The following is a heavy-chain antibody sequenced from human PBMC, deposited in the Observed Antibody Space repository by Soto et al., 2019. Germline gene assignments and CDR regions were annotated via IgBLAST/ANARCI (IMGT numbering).Heavy chain of an antibody. D-gene: IGHD2-2*01. CDR2: ISGSAGSSGP. Sequence: GGSLRLSCVASGFTFSTYTMSWVRQAPGKGLEWVSVISGSAGSSGPSYADSVQGRFSISRDNARNTLYLQMNSLRGEDTAMYYCAKARCSTANCYVPDYRGQGTRVTVPS. J-gene: IGHJ4*02. CDR3: AKARCSTANCYVPDY. V-gene: IGHV3-23*01. CDR1: GFTFSTYT.